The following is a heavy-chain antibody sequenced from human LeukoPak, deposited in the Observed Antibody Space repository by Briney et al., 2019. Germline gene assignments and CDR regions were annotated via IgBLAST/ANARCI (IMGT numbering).Heavy chain of an antibody. J-gene: IGHJ6*03. CDR3: ARAPIYDYVWGSYRYKVYYYMDV. CDR1: GGSFSGYY. CDR2: INHSGST. V-gene: IGHV4-34*01. Sequence: SETLSLTCAVYGGSFSGYYWSWIRQPPGKGLEWIGEINHSGSTNYNPSLKSRVTISVDTSKNQFSLKLSSVTAADTAVYYCARAPIYDYVWGSYRYKVYYYMDVWGKGTTVTISS. D-gene: IGHD3-16*02.